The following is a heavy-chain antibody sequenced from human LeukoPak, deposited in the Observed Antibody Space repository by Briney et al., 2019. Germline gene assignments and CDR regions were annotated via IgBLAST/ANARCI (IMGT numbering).Heavy chain of an antibody. CDR2: MKVDGTDI. V-gene: IGHV3-7*01. D-gene: IGHD3-16*01. Sequence: GGSLRLSCAASGFTFTNDFMTWVRQAPGKGLEWVANMKVDGTDIHYVDSVKGRFTISSDNARNSLYLQMNSLRAEDTAVYYCARPAYTAAYDLWGQGTMVTVSS. CDR3: ARPAYTAAYDL. CDR1: GFTFTNDF. J-gene: IGHJ3*01.